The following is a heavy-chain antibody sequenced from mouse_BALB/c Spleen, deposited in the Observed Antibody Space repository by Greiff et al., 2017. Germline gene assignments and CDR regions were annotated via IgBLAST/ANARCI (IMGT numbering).Heavy chain of an antibody. V-gene: IGHV2-2-2*01. D-gene: IGHD2-4*01. J-gene: IGHJ3*01. CDR3: VRNNDYDGLFAY. Sequence: QVQLQQSGPGLVQPSQSLSITCTVSGFSLTSYGVHWVRQSPGKGLEWLGVIWSGGSTDYNAAFISRLSISKDNSKSQVFFKMNSLQADDTAIYYCVRNNDYDGLFAYWGQGTLVTVSA. CDR2: IWSGGST. CDR1: GFSLTSYG.